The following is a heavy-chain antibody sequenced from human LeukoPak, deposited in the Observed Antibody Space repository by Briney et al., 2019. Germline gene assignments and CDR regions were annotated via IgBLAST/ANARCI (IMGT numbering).Heavy chain of an antibody. J-gene: IGHJ6*03. V-gene: IGHV4-39*01. CDR1: GGSISSYY. CDR2: IYYSGST. D-gene: IGHD4-17*01. CDR3: ARLTTVTNNYYMDV. Sequence: SETLSLTCTVSGGSISSYYWGWIRQPPGKGLEWIGSIYYSGSTYYNPSLKSRVTISVDTSKNQFSLKLSSVTAADTAVYYCARLTTVTNNYYMDVWGKGTTVTISS.